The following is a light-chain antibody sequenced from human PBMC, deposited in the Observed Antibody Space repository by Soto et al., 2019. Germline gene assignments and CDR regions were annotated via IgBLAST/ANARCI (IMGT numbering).Light chain of an antibody. CDR2: EVT. Sequence: QSVLTQPPSASGSPGQSVTISCTGTSSDVGGHNYVSWYQQHPGKAPKLMIYEVTQRPSGVPDRFSGSKSGNTASLTVSGLQAEDEDDYYCCSYAGNNNVFGTGTKVTVL. J-gene: IGLJ1*01. V-gene: IGLV2-8*01. CDR1: SSDVGGHNY. CDR3: CSYAGNNNV.